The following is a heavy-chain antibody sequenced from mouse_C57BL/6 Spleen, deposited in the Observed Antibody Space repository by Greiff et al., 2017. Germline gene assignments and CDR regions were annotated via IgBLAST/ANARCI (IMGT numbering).Heavy chain of an antibody. D-gene: IGHD4-1*01. CDR3: TTSGTWFAY. CDR1: GFNIKDDY. J-gene: IGHJ3*01. Sequence: EVQLQQSGAELVRPGASVKLSCTASGFNIKDDYMHWVKQRPEQGLEWIGWIDPENGDTEYASKFQGKATITADTSSNTAYLHLSSLTSEVAAVYYGTTSGTWFAYWGQGTLVTVSA. V-gene: IGHV14-4*01. CDR2: IDPENGDT.